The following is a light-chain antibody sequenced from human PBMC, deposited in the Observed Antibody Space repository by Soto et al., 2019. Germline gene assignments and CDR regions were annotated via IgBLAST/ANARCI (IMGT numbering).Light chain of an antibody. CDR2: GTS. V-gene: IGKV3-20*01. CDR3: PPHSTSSVT. CDR1: DSVDSSH. Sequence: EIVLTQSPGTLSLSAGERAARSCRTSDSVDSSHLAWYQQKPGQAPRLLIYGTSNRATGIPDRFSGSGSWRDFTPTINRLEHAGSPPFYCPPHSTSSVTIRQGTRLEI. J-gene: IGKJ5*01.